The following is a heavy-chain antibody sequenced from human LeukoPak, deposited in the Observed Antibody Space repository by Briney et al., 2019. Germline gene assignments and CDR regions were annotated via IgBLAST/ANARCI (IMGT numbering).Heavy chain of an antibody. CDR2: IDISGSS. CDR1: GGSISSYY. V-gene: IGHV4-4*07. J-gene: IGHJ6*03. CDR3: ARDRDVTGPYYYYMDV. Sequence: SETLSLTCIVSGGSISSYYWSWIRQPAGKGLEWIGRIDISGSSEYNPSLKSRLTMSVDTSKNQFSLKLSSVTAADTAVYYCARDRDVTGPYYYYMDVWGKGTTVTISS. D-gene: IGHD2-21*01.